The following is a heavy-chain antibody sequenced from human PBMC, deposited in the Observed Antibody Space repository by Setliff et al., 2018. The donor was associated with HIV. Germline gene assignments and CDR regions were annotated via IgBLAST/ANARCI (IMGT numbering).Heavy chain of an antibody. CDR3: ARELLRSWDGSENSYKPYYFDY. D-gene: IGHD3-10*01. CDR2: THYSGSS. J-gene: IGHJ4*02. V-gene: IGHV4-59*11. Sequence: PSETLSLTCTISGGFISNHYWNWIRQPPGKGLEWIGSTHYSGSSYYSPSLKSRVTISLDTSKNQFSLKLSSMTAADTAVYYCARELLRSWDGSENSYKPYYFDYWGQGTLVTVSS. CDR1: GGFISNHY.